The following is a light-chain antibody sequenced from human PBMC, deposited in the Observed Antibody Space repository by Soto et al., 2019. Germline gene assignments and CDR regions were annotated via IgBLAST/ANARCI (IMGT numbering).Light chain of an antibody. CDR2: NVS. J-gene: IGLJ2*01. Sequence: QSALTQPASVSGSPGQSFTISCPGTSRDVGFYSYVSWYQQHPGKAPKLILYNVSSRPSGVPDRFSGSKSGNTASLTISRLQAEDEADYYCSSYATSSTLVFGGGTKLTVL. CDR1: SRDVGFYSY. V-gene: IGLV2-14*01. CDR3: SSYATSSTLV.